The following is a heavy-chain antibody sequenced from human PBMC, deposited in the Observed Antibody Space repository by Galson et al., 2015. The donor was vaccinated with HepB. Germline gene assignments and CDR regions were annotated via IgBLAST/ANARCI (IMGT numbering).Heavy chain of an antibody. CDR1: GFTFSSYG. CDR3: AKDASAAGIYYYYYYYMDV. J-gene: IGHJ6*03. Sequence: SLRLFCAASGFTFSSYGMYWVRQAPGKGLEWVAVVSNDVSSEYYADSVKGRFTISRDNSRNTLYLQMNNLRAEDTAVYYCAKDASAAGIYYYYYYYMDVWGKGTTVTVSS. V-gene: IGHV3-30*18. D-gene: IGHD2-21*01. CDR2: VSNDVSSE.